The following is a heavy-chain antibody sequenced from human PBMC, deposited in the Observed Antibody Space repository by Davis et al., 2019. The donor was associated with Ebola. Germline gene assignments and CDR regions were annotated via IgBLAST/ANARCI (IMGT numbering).Heavy chain of an antibody. J-gene: IGHJ4*02. Sequence: AASVKVSCKASGYRFTSYGISWVRQAPGEGLEWLGWISAYSRNTNYAEKLQGRVTMTTDTSTSTVYMEVRSLRSDDTAVYYFSRDQQLLSTLIDFWGQGTLVTVSS. D-gene: IGHD2-21*02. CDR1: GYRFTSYG. V-gene: IGHV1-18*01. CDR2: ISAYSRNT. CDR3: SRDQQLLSTLIDF.